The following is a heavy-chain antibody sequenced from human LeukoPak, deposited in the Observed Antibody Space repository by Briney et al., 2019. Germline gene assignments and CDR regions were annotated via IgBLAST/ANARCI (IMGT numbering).Heavy chain of an antibody. J-gene: IGHJ6*02. D-gene: IGHD6-13*01. V-gene: IGHV3-7*04. CDR3: ARLQLVYYAMDV. Sequence: GGSLRLSCAASGFTFSNAWMSWVRQAPGKGLEWVANIKQEGSEKYYVDSVKGRFTISRDNAKNSLYLEMNSLRADDTAVYYCARLQLVYYAMDVWGQGTTVTVSS. CDR2: IKQEGSEK. CDR1: GFTFSNAW.